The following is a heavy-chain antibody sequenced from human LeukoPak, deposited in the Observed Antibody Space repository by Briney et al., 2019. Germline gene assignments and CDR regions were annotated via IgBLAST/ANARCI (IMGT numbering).Heavy chain of an antibody. D-gene: IGHD3-10*01. CDR2: ISYDGSNK. J-gene: IGHJ6*03. Sequence: GGSLRLSCAASGFTFSSYAMHWVRQAPGKGLEWVAVISYDGSNKYYADSVKGRFTISRDNSKNTLYLQMNSLRAEDPAVYYCARAPGLLWFGELFDYYYMDVWGKGTTVTVSS. CDR3: ARAPGLLWFGELFDYYYMDV. CDR1: GFTFSSYA. V-gene: IGHV3-30*04.